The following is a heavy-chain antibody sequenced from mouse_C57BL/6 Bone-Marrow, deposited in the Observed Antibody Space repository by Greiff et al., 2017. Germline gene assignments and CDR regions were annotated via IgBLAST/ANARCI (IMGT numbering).Heavy chain of an antibody. V-gene: IGHV1-55*01. CDR2: IYPGSGST. D-gene: IGHD2-4*01. CDR1: GYTFTSYW. CDR3: AIGGDYDVYYYAMDY. J-gene: IGHJ4*01. Sequence: VQLQQPGAELVKPGASVKMSCKASGYTFTSYWTTWVKQRPGQGLEWIGDIYPGSGSTNYNEKFKSKATLTVDTSSSTAYMQLSSLTSEDSAVYYCAIGGDYDVYYYAMDYWGQGTSVTVSS.